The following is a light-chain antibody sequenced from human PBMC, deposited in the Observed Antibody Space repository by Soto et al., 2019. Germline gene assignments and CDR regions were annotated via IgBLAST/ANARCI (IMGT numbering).Light chain of an antibody. J-gene: IGLJ2*01. Sequence: QSALTQPPSASGSPGQSVTISCTGTSSDVGGYNYVSWYQQHPGKAPKLMMFEVSKRPSGVPDRFSGSKFGNTASLTVSGLQAADEADYYCASYGGNNNLLFGGGTKVTVL. CDR1: SSDVGGYNY. CDR2: EVS. V-gene: IGLV2-8*01. CDR3: ASYGGNNNLL.